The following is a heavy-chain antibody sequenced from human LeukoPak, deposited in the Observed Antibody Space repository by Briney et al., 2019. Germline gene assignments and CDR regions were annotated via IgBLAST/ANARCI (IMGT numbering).Heavy chain of an antibody. CDR1: GGSISSYY. CDR2: IYYSGST. J-gene: IGHJ3*02. CDR3: ARGRFLDAFDI. V-gene: IGHV4-59*01. Sequence: SETLSLTCTVSGGSISSYYWSWIRQPPGKGMEWIGYIYYSGSTKYKPSLKSRVTISVDTSKNQFSLKLSSVTAADTAVYYCARGRFLDAFDIWGQGTMVTVSS. D-gene: IGHD3-3*01.